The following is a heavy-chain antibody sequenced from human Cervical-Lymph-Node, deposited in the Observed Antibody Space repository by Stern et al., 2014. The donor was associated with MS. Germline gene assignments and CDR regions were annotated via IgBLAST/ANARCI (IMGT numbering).Heavy chain of an antibody. CDR1: GGTFSSYA. Sequence: QMQLVQSGAEVKKPGSSVRVSCKASGGTFSSYAISWVRQAPGQGLEWMGGSIPIFGTANYAQKFQSRVTITADDSTTTAYMEVSSLRSEDTAVYYCASSVGELTPEAVWGQGTTVTVFS. CDR2: SIPIFGTA. J-gene: IGHJ6*02. CDR3: ASSVGELTPEAV. V-gene: IGHV1-69*01. D-gene: IGHD3-10*01.